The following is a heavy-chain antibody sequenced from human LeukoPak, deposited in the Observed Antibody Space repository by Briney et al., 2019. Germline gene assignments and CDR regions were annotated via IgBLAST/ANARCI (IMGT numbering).Heavy chain of an antibody. CDR1: GYSLTSYW. J-gene: IGHJ6*02. Sequence: PGESLKISCKGSGYSLTSYWIGWVRQMPGKGLEWMGIIYPGDSDTRYSPSFQGQVTISADKSISTAYLQWSSLKASDTAMYYCARHGASYDFWSGYHNDYYYYGMDVWGQGTTVTVSS. CDR3: ARHGASYDFWSGYHNDYYYYGMDV. D-gene: IGHD3-3*01. CDR2: IYPGDSDT. V-gene: IGHV5-51*01.